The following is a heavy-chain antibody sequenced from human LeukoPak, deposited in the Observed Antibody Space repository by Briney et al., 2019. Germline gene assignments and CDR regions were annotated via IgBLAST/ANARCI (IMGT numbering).Heavy chain of an antibody. V-gene: IGHV3-21*01. CDR2: ISSSSSYI. Sequence: PGGSLRLSCAASGFTFSSYSMNWVRQAPGKGLEWVSSISSSSSYIYYADSVKGRFTISRDNAKNSLYLQMNSLRAEGTAVYYCARDPEYYYGSGSSGRFDYWGQGTLVTVSS. CDR3: ARDPEYYYGSGSSGRFDY. CDR1: GFTFSSYS. D-gene: IGHD3-10*01. J-gene: IGHJ4*02.